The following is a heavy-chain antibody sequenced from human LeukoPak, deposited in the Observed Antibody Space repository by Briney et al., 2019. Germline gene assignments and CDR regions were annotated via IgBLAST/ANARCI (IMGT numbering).Heavy chain of an antibody. D-gene: IGHD3-22*01. CDR3: ARSYYYECRQIDY. CDR1: GDSISTSSYY. V-gene: IGHV4-39*01. Sequence: PSETLSLTCTVSGDSISTSSYYWGWIRQPPGKGLEWLGSIYYSGSTYYNPSLKSRVTISVDTSKNQFSLNLYSVTAADTAVFYCARSYYYECRQIDYWGQRNLDTVSS. J-gene: IGHJ4*02. CDR2: IYYSGST.